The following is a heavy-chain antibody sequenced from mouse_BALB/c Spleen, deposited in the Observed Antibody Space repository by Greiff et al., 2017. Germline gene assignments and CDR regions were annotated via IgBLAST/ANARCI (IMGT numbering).Heavy chain of an antibody. D-gene: IGHD6-1*01. V-gene: IGHV3-2*02. CDR2: ISYSGST. CDR3: ARSSSNWSFDV. CDR1: GYSITSDYA. J-gene: IGHJ1*01. Sequence: EVKLMESGPGLVKPSQSLSLTCTVTGYSITSDYAWNWIRQFPGNKLEWMGYISYSGSTSYNPSLKSRISITRDTSKNQFFLQLNSVTTEDTATYYCARSSSNWSFDVWGAGTTVTVSS.